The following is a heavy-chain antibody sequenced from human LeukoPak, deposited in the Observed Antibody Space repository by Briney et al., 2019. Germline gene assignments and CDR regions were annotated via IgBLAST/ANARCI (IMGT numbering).Heavy chain of an antibody. CDR1: AFTFSNYA. D-gene: IGHD2-15*01. J-gene: IGHJ4*02. Sequence: PGGSLRLSCAAAAFTFSNYAMTWVRQAPGKGPEWDSSISGSGDDTRYADSVKGRFTISRDNSKSTVYLQMNGLRVEDTAVYYCAKPILAAPLNHYFDYWGQGTLVTVSS. CDR3: AKPILAAPLNHYFDY. V-gene: IGHV3-23*01. CDR2: ISGSGDDT.